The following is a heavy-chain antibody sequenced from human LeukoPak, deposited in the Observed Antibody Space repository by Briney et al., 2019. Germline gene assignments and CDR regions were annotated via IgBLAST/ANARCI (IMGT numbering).Heavy chain of an antibody. CDR2: INPRYGST. Sequence: ASVKVSCKASGYTFGNYHIHWVRQAPGQGIEWMGIINPRYGSTTYAQKFQGRVTMTRDMSTSTVYMELSSLRSEDTAVYYCAREEARDGSTGYYFDYWGQGTLLTVSS. J-gene: IGHJ4*02. D-gene: IGHD5-24*01. CDR1: GYTFGNYH. CDR3: AREEARDGSTGYYFDY. V-gene: IGHV1-46*01.